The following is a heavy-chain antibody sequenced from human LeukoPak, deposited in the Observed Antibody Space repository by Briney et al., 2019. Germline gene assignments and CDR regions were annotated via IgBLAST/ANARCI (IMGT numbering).Heavy chain of an antibody. CDR3: ARGLGAISSRSKRYCSGGSCYRKGSWFDP. Sequence: ASVKVSCKASGYTFTSYGINWVRQATGQGLEWMGWMNPNSGNTGYAQKFQGRVTMTRNASISTAYMELSSLRSEDTAVYYCARGLGAISSRSKRYCSGGSCYRKGSWFDPWGQGTLVTVSS. CDR2: MNPNSGNT. J-gene: IGHJ5*02. D-gene: IGHD2-15*01. V-gene: IGHV1-8*02. CDR1: GYTFTSYG.